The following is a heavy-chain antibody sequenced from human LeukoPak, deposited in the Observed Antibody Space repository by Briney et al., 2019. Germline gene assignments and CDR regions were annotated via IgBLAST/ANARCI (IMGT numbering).Heavy chain of an antibody. CDR3: ARPGEGIAARPVWYFDL. D-gene: IGHD6-6*01. Sequence: SETLSLTCTVSGGSISSYYWSWIRQPPGKRLEWIGSIYYSGSTYYNPSLKSRVTISVDTSKNQFSLKLSSVTATYTAVYYCARPGEGIAARPVWYFDLWGRGTLVTVSS. J-gene: IGHJ2*01. CDR2: IYYSGST. CDR1: GGSISSYY. V-gene: IGHV4-59*05.